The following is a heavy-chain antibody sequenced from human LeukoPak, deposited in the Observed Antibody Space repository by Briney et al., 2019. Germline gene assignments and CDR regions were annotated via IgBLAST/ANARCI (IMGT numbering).Heavy chain of an antibody. Sequence: PSETLSLICNVSGASINAYYWTWIRQPPGKGLEWIASMSYSGRTDSNPSLQSRVSMSAGPSMRQFSLRLTSVTAADTAVYYCAQQVVGTSNSFDVWGQGTFVAVSS. CDR2: MSYSGRT. J-gene: IGHJ3*01. D-gene: IGHD2-15*01. V-gene: IGHV4-59*01. CDR1: GASINAYY. CDR3: AQQVVGTSNSFDV.